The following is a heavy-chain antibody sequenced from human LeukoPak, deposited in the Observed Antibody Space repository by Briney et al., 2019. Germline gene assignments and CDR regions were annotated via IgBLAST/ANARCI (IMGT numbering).Heavy chain of an antibody. CDR2: IYTSGST. D-gene: IGHD2-15*01. Sequence: PSETLSLTCTVSGGSISSYYWSWIRQPAGKGLEWIGRIYTSGSTNYNPSLKSRVTMSVDTSKNQFSLKLSSVTAADTAVYYCARVVVGQTYYYYYCGMDVWGQGTTVTVSS. CDR1: GGSISSYY. J-gene: IGHJ6*02. V-gene: IGHV4-4*07. CDR3: ARVVVGQTYYYYYCGMDV.